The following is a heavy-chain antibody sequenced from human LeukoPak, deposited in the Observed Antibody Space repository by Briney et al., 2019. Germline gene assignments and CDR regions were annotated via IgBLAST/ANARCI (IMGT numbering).Heavy chain of an antibody. J-gene: IGHJ4*02. V-gene: IGHV3-7*01. CDR3: ARGARYYDFWKLFDY. CDR1: GFTFSSYW. D-gene: IGHD3-3*01. CDR2: IKQDGSEK. Sequence: PGGSLRLSCAASGFTFSSYWMSWVRRAPGKGLEWVANIKQDGSEKYYVDSVKGRFTISRDNAKNSLYLQMNSLRAEDTAVYYCARGARYYDFWKLFDYWGQGTLVTVSS.